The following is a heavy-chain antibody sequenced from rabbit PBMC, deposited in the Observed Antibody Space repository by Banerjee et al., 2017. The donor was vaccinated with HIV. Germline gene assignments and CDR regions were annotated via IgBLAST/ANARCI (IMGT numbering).Heavy chain of an antibody. Sequence: QSLEESGGDLVKPGASLTLTCTASGFSFSSSCWICWVRQAPGKGLEWIGCIYTGSGDTYSAGWAKGRFTISKTSSTTVTLQMTSLTAADTASYFCARDLAGAIGWNFNLWGPGTLVTVS. V-gene: IGHV1S40*01. CDR2: IYTGSGDT. D-gene: IGHD4-1*01. CDR3: ARDLAGAIGWNFNL. J-gene: IGHJ4*01. CDR1: GFSFSSSCW.